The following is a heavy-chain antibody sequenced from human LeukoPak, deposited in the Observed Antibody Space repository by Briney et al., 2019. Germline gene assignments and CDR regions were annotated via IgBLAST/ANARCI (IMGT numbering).Heavy chain of an antibody. CDR1: VYTLTGYY. CDR3: ARDDGGNTGYENFDY. D-gene: IGHD5-12*01. Sequence: ASVKVSCKASVYTLTGYYMHWVRQAPGQGREGMGRINLNSGGANYAQKLWGRVTMTSDTSISTAYMELSRLRSDDTAVYYCARDDGGNTGYENFDYWGQGTLVTVSS. J-gene: IGHJ4*02. CDR2: INLNSGGA. V-gene: IGHV1-2*06.